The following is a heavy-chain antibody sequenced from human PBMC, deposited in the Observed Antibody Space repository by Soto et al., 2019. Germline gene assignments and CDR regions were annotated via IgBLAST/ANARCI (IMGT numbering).Heavy chain of an antibody. CDR2: IYYSGTT. CDR1: GGSISSGGNY. D-gene: IGHD5-12*01. V-gene: IGHV4-31*03. Sequence: QVQLQESGPGLVKPSQTLSLTCNVSGGSISSGGNYWSWIRQHPGKGLEWIGYIYYSGTTYYNPSLNSRLTISIDTSRNQFSLKLSSVTAADTAVYYCAREYSGYDKTRFDPWGQGTLVTVSS. CDR3: AREYSGYDKTRFDP. J-gene: IGHJ5*02.